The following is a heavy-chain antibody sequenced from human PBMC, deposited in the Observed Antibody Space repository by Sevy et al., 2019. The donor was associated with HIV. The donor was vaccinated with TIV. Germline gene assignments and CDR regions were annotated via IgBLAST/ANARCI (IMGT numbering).Heavy chain of an antibody. Sequence: GGSLRLSCAASGFTFSNYFINWVRQAPGKGLEWVTTIRGGSSYIFYADSGKGRFTISRDNAKNSLYLHMNSLRAEDTAVYYCASGDYYGSLYCFDYWGPGTLVTISS. CDR1: GFTFSNYF. CDR3: ASGDYYGSLYCFDY. J-gene: IGHJ4*02. CDR2: IRGGSSYI. D-gene: IGHD3-10*01. V-gene: IGHV3-21*01.